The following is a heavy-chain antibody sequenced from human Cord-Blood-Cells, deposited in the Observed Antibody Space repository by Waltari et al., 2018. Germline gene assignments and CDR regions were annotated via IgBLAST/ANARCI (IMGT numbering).Heavy chain of an antibody. J-gene: IGHJ4*02. CDR3: ARGEMTTVDY. CDR1: GYNLTIYD. Sequence: QVQLVQSGAEVKKPGASVQVSCTASGYNLTIYDHQRVRNATGHGLEWLGWMNPNRGNTGYAQKFQGRVTITRNTSISTAYMELSSLRSEDTAVYYCARGEMTTVDYWGQGTLVTVSS. D-gene: IGHD4-4*01. CDR2: MNPNRGNT. V-gene: IGHV1-8*03.